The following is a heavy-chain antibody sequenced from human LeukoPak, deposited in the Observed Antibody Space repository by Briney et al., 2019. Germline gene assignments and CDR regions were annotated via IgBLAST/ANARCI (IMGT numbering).Heavy chain of an antibody. V-gene: IGHV4-59*01. CDR3: ARAETIFGVVKIDP. CDR1: GGSISSYY. D-gene: IGHD3-3*01. CDR2: IYYSGST. Sequence: SETLSLTCTVSGGSISSYYWSWIRQPPGKGLEWIGYIYYSGSTNYNPPLKSRVTISVDTSKNQFSLKLSSVTAADTAVYYCARAETIFGVVKIDPWGQGTLVTVSS. J-gene: IGHJ5*02.